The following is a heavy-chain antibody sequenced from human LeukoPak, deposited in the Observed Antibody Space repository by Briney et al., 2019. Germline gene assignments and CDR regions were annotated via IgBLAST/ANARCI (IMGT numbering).Heavy chain of an antibody. CDR2: IYPDDSDI. V-gene: IGHV5-51*01. D-gene: IGHD5-18*01. Sequence: GESPKISFKGSGYRFTNYWIGWVRQMPGKGLECMVIIYPDDSDIRYSSSFQGQVTISADKSVSTAYLQWSSLKASDTAIYYCARHTRGVDTALVQDAFDIWGQGTRVTVSS. J-gene: IGHJ3*02. CDR3: ARHTRGVDTALVQDAFDI. CDR1: GYRFTNYW.